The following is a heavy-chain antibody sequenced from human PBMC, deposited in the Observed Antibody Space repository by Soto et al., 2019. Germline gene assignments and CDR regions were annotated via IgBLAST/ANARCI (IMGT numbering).Heavy chain of an antibody. CDR3: ARAPILVSVTLHENYFDS. V-gene: IGHV1-69*13. CDR2: IIPIFDTT. CDR1: AGTFSNSV. J-gene: IGHJ4*02. D-gene: IGHD2-21*02. Sequence: SSVKVSCKASAGTFSNSVIRLFLQAPVQVLEWMGGIIPIFDTTNYAQKLQGRITIIADESTNTVYMELSNLRSADTGVYYCARAPILVSVTLHENYFDSWGQGPLVTVAS.